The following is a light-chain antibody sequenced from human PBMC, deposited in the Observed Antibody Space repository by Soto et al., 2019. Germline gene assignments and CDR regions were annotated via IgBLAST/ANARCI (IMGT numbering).Light chain of an antibody. V-gene: IGKV3-20*01. CDR2: GAC. J-gene: IGKJ1*01. CDR3: QQYGSSPRT. Sequence: EIVLTQSPGTLSLSPGERATLSCRASQSVGCSYLAWFQQKPGQAPRLLIYGACNRATGIPDRFSGSGSGTDFTLTISRLEPEDFAVYYCQQYGSSPRTFGQGTKVDI. CDR1: QSVGCSY.